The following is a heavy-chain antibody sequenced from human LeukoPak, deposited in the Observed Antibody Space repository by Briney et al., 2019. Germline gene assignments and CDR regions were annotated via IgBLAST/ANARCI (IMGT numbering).Heavy chain of an antibody. J-gene: IGHJ3*02. Sequence: SETLSLTCAVYGGSFSGYYWSWIRQPPGKGLEWIGEINHSGSTNYNPSLKSRVTISVDTSKNQFSLKLTSVTAADTAVYYCARLRFDFRRWLQLNAFDIWGQGTMVTVSS. CDR3: ARLRFDFRRWLQLNAFDI. D-gene: IGHD5-24*01. CDR1: GGSFSGYY. CDR2: INHSGST. V-gene: IGHV4-34*01.